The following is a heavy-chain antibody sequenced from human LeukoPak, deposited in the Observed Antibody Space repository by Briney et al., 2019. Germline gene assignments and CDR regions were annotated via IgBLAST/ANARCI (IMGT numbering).Heavy chain of an antibody. CDR2: IIPIFGTA. J-gene: IGHJ4*02. Sequence: GSSVKVSFKASGGTFSSYAISWVRQAPGQGLEWMGGIIPIFGTANYAQKFQGRVTITTDESASTAYMELSSLRSEDTAVYYCARGITMVRGAQRYYFDYWGQGTLVTVSS. D-gene: IGHD3-10*01. CDR1: GGTFSSYA. V-gene: IGHV1-69*05. CDR3: ARGITMVRGAQRYYFDY.